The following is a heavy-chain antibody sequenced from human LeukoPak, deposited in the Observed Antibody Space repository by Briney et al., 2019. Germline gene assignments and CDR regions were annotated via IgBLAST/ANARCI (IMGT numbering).Heavy chain of an antibody. D-gene: IGHD3-10*01. CDR1: GYTLTSYG. CDR3: ASRGLFTMVRGVRASRNWYFDL. Sequence: ASVKVSCKVSGYTLTSYGTSWVRQAPGQGLEWMGWISAYNGNTNYAQTLQGRVTMTTDTSTSTAYMELSRLRSDDTAVYYCASRGLFTMVRGVRASRNWYFDLWGRGTLVTVSS. V-gene: IGHV1-18*01. J-gene: IGHJ2*01. CDR2: ISAYNGNT.